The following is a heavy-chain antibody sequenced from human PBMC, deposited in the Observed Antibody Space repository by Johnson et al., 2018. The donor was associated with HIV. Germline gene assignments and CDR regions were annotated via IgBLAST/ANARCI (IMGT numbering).Heavy chain of an antibody. CDR2: IRYDGSNK. CDR1: GFTFSSYG. J-gene: IGHJ3*02. Sequence: QVQLVESGGGVVQPGGSLRLSCAASGFTFSSYGMHWVRQAPGKGLEWVPFIRYDGSNKYYVDSVKGRFTISRDNSKNTLYLQMNSLRAEDTAVYYCAKCFWGSSLIDVFDMWGQGTMVTVSS. D-gene: IGHD6-13*01. CDR3: AKCFWGSSLIDVFDM. V-gene: IGHV3-30*02.